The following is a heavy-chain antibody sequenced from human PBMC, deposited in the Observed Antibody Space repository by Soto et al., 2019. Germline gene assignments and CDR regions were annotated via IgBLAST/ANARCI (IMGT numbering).Heavy chain of an antibody. Sequence: PGGALRLSCAAPGFTFSGYWMMWGRQAPGKGLEWVANIKQDGSEKYYVDSVKGRFTISRDNAKNSLYLQMNSLRAEDTAVYYCASIYCSGGSCYSQPTYYYYGMDVWGQGTTVTVSS. CDR3: ASIYCSGGSCYSQPTYYYYGMDV. V-gene: IGHV3-7*01. J-gene: IGHJ6*02. D-gene: IGHD2-15*01. CDR2: IKQDGSEK. CDR1: GFTFSGYW.